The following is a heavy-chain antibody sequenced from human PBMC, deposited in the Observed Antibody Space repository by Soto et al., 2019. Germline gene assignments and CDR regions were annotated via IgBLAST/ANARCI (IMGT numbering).Heavy chain of an antibody. CDR2: IIPIFGTA. D-gene: IGHD2-2*01. Sequence: QVQLVQSGAEVKKPGSSVKVSCKASGGTFSSYAISWVRQAPGQGLEWMGGIIPIFGTANYAQKFQGRVTITADESTSTAYMELSSLRSEDTAVYYCARGLLPFTAAMVYYYYGMDVWGQGTTVTVSS. V-gene: IGHV1-69*01. CDR3: ARGLLPFTAAMVYYYYGMDV. CDR1: GGTFSSYA. J-gene: IGHJ6*02.